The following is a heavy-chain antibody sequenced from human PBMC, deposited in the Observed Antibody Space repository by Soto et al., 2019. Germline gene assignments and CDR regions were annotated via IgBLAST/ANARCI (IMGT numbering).Heavy chain of an antibody. V-gene: IGHV1-3*01. Sequence: GASVKVSCKASGYTFTSYAMRWVRQAPGQRLEWMGWINAGNGNTKYSQKFQGRVTITRDTSASTAYMELSSLRSEDTAVYYCARDGLELSWFDPWGQGTLVTVSS. J-gene: IGHJ5*02. D-gene: IGHD1-7*01. CDR1: GYTFTSYA. CDR2: INAGNGNT. CDR3: ARDGLELSWFDP.